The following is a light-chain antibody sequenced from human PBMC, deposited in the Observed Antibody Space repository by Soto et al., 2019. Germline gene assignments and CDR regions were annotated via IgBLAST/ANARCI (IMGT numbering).Light chain of an antibody. J-gene: IGKJ3*01. V-gene: IGKV1-39*01. CDR1: QSMSSY. CDR2: AAS. CDR3: QQSYSTPFT. Sequence: DIQMTQSPSSLSASLGDRVTITCRASQSMSSYLTWDQQKPGQAPKLLIYAASSLQSGVPSRFSGRGSGTDVTLTISSLQPEDCATYYFQQSYSTPFTFCPGPKVDIK.